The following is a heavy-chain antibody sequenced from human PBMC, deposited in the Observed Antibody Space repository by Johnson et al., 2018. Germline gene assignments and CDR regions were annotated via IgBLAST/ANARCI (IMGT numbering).Heavy chain of an antibody. D-gene: IGHD6-13*01. CDR1: GGSLSSGSYY. CDR3: ARDSWDTSSWYGAFDI. V-gene: IGHV4-61*01. CDR2: IYYSGNT. J-gene: IGHJ3*02. Sequence: QVQLQESGPGLVKPSEALSLSCTVSGGSLSSGSYYWSWIRQPPGKGLEWIGYIYYSGNTNYNPSLKSQVTISVDTAKNQFSLTLSSVTAEDTAVYYCARDSWDTSSWYGAFDIWGLGTMVTVSS.